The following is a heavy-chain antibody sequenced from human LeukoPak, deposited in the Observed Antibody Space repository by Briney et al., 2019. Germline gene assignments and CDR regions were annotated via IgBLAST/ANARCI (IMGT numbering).Heavy chain of an antibody. D-gene: IGHD6-13*01. CDR3: ARDIAPAGLFFDY. CDR2: IKYDGSEK. V-gene: IGHV3-7*01. CDR1: GFTLSSYW. Sequence: GGSLRLSCAASGFTLSSYWMSWVRQAPGKGLEWVANIKYDGSEKDYVDSVKGRFTISRDNAKNSLYLQMNSLRAEGTAVYYCARDIAPAGLFFDYWGQGTMVTVSS. J-gene: IGHJ4*02.